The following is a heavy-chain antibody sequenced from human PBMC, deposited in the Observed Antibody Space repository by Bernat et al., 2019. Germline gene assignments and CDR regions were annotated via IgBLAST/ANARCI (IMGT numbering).Heavy chain of an antibody. V-gene: IGHV4-38-2*01. CDR1: GYSISSGYY. J-gene: IGHJ5*02. D-gene: IGHD3-3*01. CDR2: IYHSGST. CDR3: ARGRNVLRFLEWFVPLRKSNWFEP. Sequence: QVQLQESGPGLVKPSETLSLTCAVSGYSISSGYYWGWIRQPPGKGLEWIGSIYHSGSTYYNPSLKSRVTISVDTSKNQFSLKLSSVTAADTAVYYCARGRNVLRFLEWFVPLRKSNWFEPRGQGTLVTVPS.